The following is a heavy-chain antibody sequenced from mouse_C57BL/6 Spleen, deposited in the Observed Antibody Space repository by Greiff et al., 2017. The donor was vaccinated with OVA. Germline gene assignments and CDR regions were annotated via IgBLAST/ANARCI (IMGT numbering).Heavy chain of an antibody. J-gene: IGHJ2*01. CDR2: INPNNGGT. Sequence: EVQLQQSGPELVKPGASVKISCKASGYTFTDYYMNWVKQSHGKSLEWIGDINPNNGGTSYNQKFKGKATLTVDKSSSTAYMELRSLTSEDSAVYYSAKGDDGYFDYWGQGTTLTVSS. CDR1: GYTFTDYY. D-gene: IGHD2-2*01. CDR3: AKGDDGYFDY. V-gene: IGHV1-26*01.